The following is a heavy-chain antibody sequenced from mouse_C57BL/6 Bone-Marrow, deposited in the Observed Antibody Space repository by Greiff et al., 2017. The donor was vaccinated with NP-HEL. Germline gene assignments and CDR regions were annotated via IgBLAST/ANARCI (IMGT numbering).Heavy chain of an antibody. Sequence: VQLQQSGPVLVKPGASVKMSCKASGYTFTDYYMNWVKQSHGKSLEWIGVINPYNGGTSYNQKFKGKATLTVEKSSSTAYMELNSLTSEDSAVYYCARWVELGWFAYWGQGTLVTVSA. CDR3: ARWVELGWFAY. V-gene: IGHV1-19*01. D-gene: IGHD4-1*01. CDR2: INPYNGGT. J-gene: IGHJ3*01. CDR1: GYTFTDYY.